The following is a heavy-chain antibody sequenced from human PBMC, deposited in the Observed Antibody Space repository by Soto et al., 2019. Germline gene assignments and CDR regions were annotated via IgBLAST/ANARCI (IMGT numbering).Heavy chain of an antibody. CDR3: SRHEGGAAADRPLDY. J-gene: IGHJ4*02. D-gene: IGHD6-13*01. V-gene: IGHV4-59*08. CDR2: IYYSGST. Sequence: SETLSLTCTVSGGSIRSYYWSWIRQPPGKGLEWIGYIYYSGSTNYNPSLKSRVTISVATYKNQLSLKMNAVAAADTAVYYCSRHEGGAAADRPLDYWGQGPLITVSS. CDR1: GGSIRSYY.